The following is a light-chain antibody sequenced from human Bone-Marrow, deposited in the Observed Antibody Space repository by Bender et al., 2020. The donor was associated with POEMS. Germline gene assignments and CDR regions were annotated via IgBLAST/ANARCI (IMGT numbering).Light chain of an antibody. V-gene: IGLV2-14*01. J-gene: IGLJ3*02. CDR1: SSDVGGYTY. Sequence: QSALTQPPSASGSPGQSISISCTGTSSDVGGYTYVSWYQQHTGKAPKLMIYEVTNRPSGVSDRFSGSKSGNTASLTISGLQAEDEADYYCCSYTSGSTLWVFGGGTKLTVL. CDR3: CSYTSGSTLWV. CDR2: EVT.